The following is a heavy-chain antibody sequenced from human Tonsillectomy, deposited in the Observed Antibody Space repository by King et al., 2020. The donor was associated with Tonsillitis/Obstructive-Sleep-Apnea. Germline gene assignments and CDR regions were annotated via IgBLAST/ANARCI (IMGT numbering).Heavy chain of an antibody. V-gene: IGHV3-30*04. CDR3: VRDFSSDPTYDPRSYSYYMDV. CDR2: ISYDGSSK. D-gene: IGHD3-3*01. Sequence: VQLVESGGGVVQPGRSLRLSCAASGFTLSTYATHWVRQAPGKGLEWVAVISYDGSSKFYADSVKGRFTISRDNSKNTLYLQMNSLRAEDTAVYYCVRDFSSDPTYDPRSYSYYMDVWGKGTTVTVSS. CDR1: GFTLSTYA. J-gene: IGHJ6*03.